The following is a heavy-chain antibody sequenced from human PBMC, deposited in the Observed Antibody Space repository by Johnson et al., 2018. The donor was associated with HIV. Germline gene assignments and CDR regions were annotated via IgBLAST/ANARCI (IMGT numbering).Heavy chain of an antibody. CDR1: GFTFSSYG. CDR3: ARAGKWSGDAFDI. Sequence: QVQLVESGGGVVQPGRSLRLSCAASGFTFSSYGMHWVRQAPGKGLEWVAVIWYDGSNKYYADSVKGRFTISRDNSKNKLYLQMNSLRAGDTAVYYCARAGKWSGDAFDIWGQGTTVTVSS. CDR2: IWYDGSNK. J-gene: IGHJ3*02. V-gene: IGHV3-33*01. D-gene: IGHD3-10*01.